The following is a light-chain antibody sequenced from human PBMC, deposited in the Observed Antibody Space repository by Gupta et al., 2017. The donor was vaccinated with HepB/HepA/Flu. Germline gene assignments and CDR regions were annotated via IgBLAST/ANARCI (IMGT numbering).Light chain of an antibody. V-gene: IGKV1-39*01. CDR1: QSISSY. Sequence: DIQTTQSPSSRSASVGDRVTITCRASQSISSYLNWYQQKPGKAPKLLIYAASSVQSGVPSRFSGSGSGTDFTLTISRRQPEDFATYYCQQGDSTPRSFGQGTKLEIK. J-gene: IGKJ2*04. CDR2: AAS. CDR3: QQGDSTPRS.